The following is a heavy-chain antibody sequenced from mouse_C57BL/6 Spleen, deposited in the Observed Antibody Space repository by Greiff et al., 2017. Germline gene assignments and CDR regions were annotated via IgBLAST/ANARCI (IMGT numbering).Heavy chain of an antibody. D-gene: IGHD1-2*01. V-gene: IGHV1-64*01. Sequence: QVQLKQPGAELVKPGASVKLSCKASGYTFTSYWMHWVKQRPGQGLEWIGMIHPNSGSTNYNEKFKSKATLSVDKSSSTTYMQISSLTSEDSAVYYCALSFHDYGRGDFDDWGQGTTLTVSS. CDR2: IHPNSGST. CDR3: ALSFHDYGRGDFDD. CDR1: GYTFTSYW. J-gene: IGHJ2*01.